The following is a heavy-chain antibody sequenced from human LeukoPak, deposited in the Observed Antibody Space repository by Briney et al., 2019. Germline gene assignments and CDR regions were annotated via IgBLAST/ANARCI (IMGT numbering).Heavy chain of an antibody. Sequence: GGALILSCAASGCTFINLWMSWVRQAPAKGGQGVANIKPDGTEKRYVDAVKGRFMISRDNIKKSLYLQLNSLRVEDTAVYYCARNPWSSWNYYDYWGQGAQVTVSS. CDR2: IKPDGTEK. J-gene: IGHJ4*02. V-gene: IGHV3-7*03. D-gene: IGHD2-15*01. CDR1: GCTFINLW. CDR3: ARNPWSSWNYYDY.